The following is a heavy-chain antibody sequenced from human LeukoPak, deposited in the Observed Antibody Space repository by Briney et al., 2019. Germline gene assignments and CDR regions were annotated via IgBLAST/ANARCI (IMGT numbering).Heavy chain of an antibody. D-gene: IGHD3-16*01. Sequence: PSEALSLTCTVPGGSISSYFWSWIRQPPGKGLEWIGHVYYSGSTNYNPSLKSRVTISVDTSKKQFSLKLSSATAADTAVYYCARVLDLSKRGLDAFDIWGQGTMVTVSS. CDR1: GGSISSYF. CDR2: VYYSGST. V-gene: IGHV4-59*01. J-gene: IGHJ3*02. CDR3: ARVLDLSKRGLDAFDI.